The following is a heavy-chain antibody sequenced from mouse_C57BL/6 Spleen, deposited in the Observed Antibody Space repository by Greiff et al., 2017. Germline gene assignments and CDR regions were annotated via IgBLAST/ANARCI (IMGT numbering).Heavy chain of an antibody. Sequence: VQVVESGPGLVAPSQSLSITCTVSGFSLTSYGVDWVRQPPGKGLEWLGVIWGGGSTNYNSALMSRLSISKDNSKSQVFLKMNRLQTDDTAMYYGAKSLYYYGSTYAMDYWGQGTSVTVSS. D-gene: IGHD1-1*01. CDR2: IWGGGST. V-gene: IGHV2-9*01. CDR1: GFSLTSYG. CDR3: AKSLYYYGSTYAMDY. J-gene: IGHJ4*01.